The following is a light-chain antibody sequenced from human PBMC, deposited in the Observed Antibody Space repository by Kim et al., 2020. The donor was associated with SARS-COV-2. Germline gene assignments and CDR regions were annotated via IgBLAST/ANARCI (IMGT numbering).Light chain of an antibody. V-gene: IGLV3-21*04. J-gene: IGLJ3*02. Sequence: MAGITGRGRNIGRRKVNGYNQRPSQAPVLVIFIDPARPSGIPERFSGSSSRNTTTLSISRVEAGDEADYYCQVWDDNNDRPTVVFGGGTQLTVL. CDR3: QVWDDNNDRPTVV. CDR1: NIGRRK. CDR2: IDP.